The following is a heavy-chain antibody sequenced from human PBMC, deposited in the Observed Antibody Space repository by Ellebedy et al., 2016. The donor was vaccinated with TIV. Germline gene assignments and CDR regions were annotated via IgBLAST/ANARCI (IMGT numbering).Heavy chain of an antibody. Sequence: ASVKVSXXASGGSFSSYTINWVRQAPGQGLEWMGGIIPIFGTTDYAQKFQGRVTITADESTNTVSMELSSLRSEDTAVYYCARHGGVVAVDYYYYGMDVWGQGTTVTVSS. J-gene: IGHJ6*02. CDR2: IIPIFGTT. V-gene: IGHV1-69*13. CDR3: ARHGGVVAVDYYYYGMDV. D-gene: IGHD5-12*01. CDR1: GGSFSSYT.